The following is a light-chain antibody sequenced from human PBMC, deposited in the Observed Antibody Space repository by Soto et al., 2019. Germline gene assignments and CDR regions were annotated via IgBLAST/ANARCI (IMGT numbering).Light chain of an antibody. J-gene: IGKJ1*01. CDR2: KAS. CDR1: QSISSW. V-gene: IGKV1-5*03. Sequence: DIQMTQSTSTLSASVGDRFTITCRASQSISSWLAWYQQKPGKAPKLLIYKASSLESGVPSRFSGSGSGTEFTLTISSLQPDDFATYYCQQYNSYPWTFGQGTKVDIK. CDR3: QQYNSYPWT.